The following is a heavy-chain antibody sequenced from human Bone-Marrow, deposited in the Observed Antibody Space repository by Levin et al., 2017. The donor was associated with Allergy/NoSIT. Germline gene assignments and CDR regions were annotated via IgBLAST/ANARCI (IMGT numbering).Heavy chain of an antibody. J-gene: IGHJ6*02. Sequence: PGGSLRLSCAVSGFTFGNFAMHWVRQAPGKGLEWVSGINWNSGNIAYADSVKGRFTISRDNAKSSLYLQMNSLRAEDTALYFCVKDLNGVRRRSSRSYYYGMDVWGQGTTVTVSS. V-gene: IGHV3-9*01. CDR3: VKDLNGVRRRSSRSYYYGMDV. CDR2: INWNSGNI. CDR1: GFTFGNFA. D-gene: IGHD6-19*01.